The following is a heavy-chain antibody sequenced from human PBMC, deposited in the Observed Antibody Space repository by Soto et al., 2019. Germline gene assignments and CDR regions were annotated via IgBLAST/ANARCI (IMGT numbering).Heavy chain of an antibody. CDR3: ATEGVSVPAGTFEY. D-gene: IGHD2-2*01. Sequence: QVQLVQSGAEVLNPGSSLKVSCKASGDTLGSFAFSWVRQAPGQGLEWLGGIIPILRSVSHAQRFQGRLTLTADESSRTVFIELTRLTSEDTADYYCATEGVSVPAGTFEYWGQGTLVTVAS. V-gene: IGHV1-69*01. CDR1: GDTLGSFA. J-gene: IGHJ4*02. CDR2: IIPILRSV.